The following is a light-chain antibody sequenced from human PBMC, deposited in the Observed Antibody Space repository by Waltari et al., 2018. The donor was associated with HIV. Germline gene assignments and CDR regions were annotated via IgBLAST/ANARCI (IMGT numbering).Light chain of an antibody. Sequence: QSALTQPASVSGSPGPSITLSCTGTSRDIGDYHYVSWYQQHPGKAPKVMIYEVSNRPSGVSNRFSGSKSDNTASLTISGLQAEDEADYYCSSYTSSSTLVFGTGTKVTVL. CDR2: EVS. V-gene: IGLV2-14*01. J-gene: IGLJ1*01. CDR3: SSYTSSSTLV. CDR1: SRDIGDYHY.